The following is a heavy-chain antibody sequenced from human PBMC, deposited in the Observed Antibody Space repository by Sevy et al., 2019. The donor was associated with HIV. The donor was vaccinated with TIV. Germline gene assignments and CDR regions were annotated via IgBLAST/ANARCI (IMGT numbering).Heavy chain of an antibody. V-gene: IGHV1-3*04. CDR1: GFTFTSYA. Sequence: ASVKVSCKASGFTFTSYAMHWVRQAPGQRLEWMGWINTDNGNTKYSQRFRGRVTITRDTSASTAYMDRSSLRSEDTAVYYCARGDYYDSSDYNYYYYMDVWGKGTTVTVSS. D-gene: IGHD3-22*01. J-gene: IGHJ6*03. CDR3: ARGDYYDSSDYNYYYYMDV. CDR2: INTDNGNT.